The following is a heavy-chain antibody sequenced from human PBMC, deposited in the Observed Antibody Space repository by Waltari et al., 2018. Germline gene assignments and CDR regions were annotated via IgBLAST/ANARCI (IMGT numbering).Heavy chain of an antibody. D-gene: IGHD3-3*01. Sequence: EVKLVESGGGLVQTGGSLRLSWAASGFTLNNYWMSWVRQAPGKGLEWVANIKEDGSDKHYVESVKGRFTISRDNAKNSLYLQMNSLRAEDTAVYYCARDAMRDGDFDYWGQGALVTVSS. CDR3: ARDAMRDGDFDY. CDR1: GFTLNNYW. V-gene: IGHV3-7*01. J-gene: IGHJ4*02. CDR2: IKEDGSDK.